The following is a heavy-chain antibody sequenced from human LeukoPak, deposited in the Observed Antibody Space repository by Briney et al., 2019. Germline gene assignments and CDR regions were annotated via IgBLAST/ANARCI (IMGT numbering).Heavy chain of an antibody. D-gene: IGHD3-22*01. CDR3: ARVDYYDSSGYYWDY. V-gene: IGHV3-30-3*01. Sequence: PGGSLRLSCAASGFTFSNYAMHWVRQAPGKGLEWVAVISYDGSDKYYADSVKGRFTISRDNSGNTLFLQMNSLRAEDTALYHCARVDYYDSSGYYWDYWGQGTLVTVSS. CDR2: ISYDGSDK. J-gene: IGHJ4*02. CDR1: GFTFSNYA.